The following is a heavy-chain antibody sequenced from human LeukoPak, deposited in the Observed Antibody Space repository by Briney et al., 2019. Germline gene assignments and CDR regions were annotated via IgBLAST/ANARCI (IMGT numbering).Heavy chain of an antibody. Sequence: GGSLRLSCAASGFTFSSYDMHWVRQATGKGLEWVSGISTAGDTYYPGSVKGRFTVSRENAKNSLYLQMNSLRAGDTAVYYCAREFGHNRWYFDYWGQGALVTVSS. V-gene: IGHV3-13*01. CDR1: GFTFSSYD. D-gene: IGHD5-24*01. CDR3: AREFGHNRWYFDY. CDR2: ISTAGDT. J-gene: IGHJ4*02.